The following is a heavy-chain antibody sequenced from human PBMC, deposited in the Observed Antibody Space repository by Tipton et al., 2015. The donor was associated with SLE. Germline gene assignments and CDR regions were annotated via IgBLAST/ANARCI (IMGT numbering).Heavy chain of an antibody. D-gene: IGHD6-19*01. CDR1: GDFISSRY. V-gene: IGHV4-59*11. CDR3: ARGVAERLGLDF. CDR2: IYFDGNS. J-gene: IGHJ4*02. Sequence: TLSLTCTVSGDFISSRYWHWIRQSPGKALEWIGYIYFDGNSNGRGNYNPSLKSRVTMSVDPSKMQFSLNLNSVTAADTALYFCARGVAERLGLDFWGQGSLVTVSS.